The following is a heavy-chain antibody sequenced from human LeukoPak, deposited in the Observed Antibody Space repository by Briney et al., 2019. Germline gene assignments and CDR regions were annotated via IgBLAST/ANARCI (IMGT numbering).Heavy chain of an antibody. Sequence: PSETLSLTCTVSGGSISSSSYYWGWIRQPPGKGLEWIGEIYHSGSTNYNPSLKSRVTISVDKSKNQFSLKLSSVTAADTAVYYCASNWNSYNWFDPWGQGTLVTVSS. CDR1: GGSISSSSYY. J-gene: IGHJ5*02. V-gene: IGHV4-39*07. CDR3: ASNWNSYNWFDP. CDR2: IYHSGST. D-gene: IGHD1-1*01.